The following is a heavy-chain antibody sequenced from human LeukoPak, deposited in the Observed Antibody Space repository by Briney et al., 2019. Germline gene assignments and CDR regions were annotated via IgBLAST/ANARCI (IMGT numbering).Heavy chain of an antibody. V-gene: IGHV4-38-2*02. J-gene: IGHJ4*02. CDR1: GYSISNGYY. CDR3: ARDMRSLYYFDY. Sequence: SETLSLTCAVSGYSISNGYYWGWIRQPPGKGLEWIGTIHHSGSTYYNPSLKTRVTISVDTSKNQFSLKMRSVTAADTAVYYCARDMRSLYYFDYWGQGTLVTVSS. D-gene: IGHD3-16*01. CDR2: IHHSGST.